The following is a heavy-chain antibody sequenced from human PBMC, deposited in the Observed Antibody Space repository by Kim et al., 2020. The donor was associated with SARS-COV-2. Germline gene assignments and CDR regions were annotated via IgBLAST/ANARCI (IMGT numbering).Heavy chain of an antibody. V-gene: IGHV3-7*01. CDR2: IKQDGSEK. CDR3: AREEPYSSSWYGSKI. D-gene: IGHD6-13*01. J-gene: IGHJ3*02. CDR1: GFTFSSYW. Sequence: GGSLRLSCAASGFTFSSYWMSWVRQAPGKGLEWVANIKQDGSEKYYVDSVKGRFTISRDNAKNSLYLQMNSLRAEDTAVYYCAREEPYSSSWYGSKIWGQGTMVTVSS.